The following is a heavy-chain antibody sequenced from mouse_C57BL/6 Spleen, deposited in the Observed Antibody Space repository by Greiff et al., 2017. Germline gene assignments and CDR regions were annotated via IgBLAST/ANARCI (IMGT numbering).Heavy chain of an antibody. CDR2: IHPNSGST. J-gene: IGHJ2*01. D-gene: IGHD2-3*01. CDR3: GRPGDGYYDY. Sequence: VQLQQPGAELVKPGASVKLSCKASGYTFTSYWMHWVKQRPGQGLEWIGMIHPNSGSTNYNEKFKSKATMTVEEYSSTAYMQLSSLTSEDAAVYYCGRPGDGYYDYWGQGTTLTVSS. CDR1: GYTFTSYW. V-gene: IGHV1-64*01.